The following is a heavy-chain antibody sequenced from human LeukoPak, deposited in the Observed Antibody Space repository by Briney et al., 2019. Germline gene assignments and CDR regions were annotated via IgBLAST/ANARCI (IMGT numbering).Heavy chain of an antibody. CDR3: ARVGGYCTNGVCYTGRSNWFDP. V-gene: IGHV4-39*07. J-gene: IGHJ5*02. D-gene: IGHD2-8*01. CDR2: IYYSGST. CDR1: GGSISSSSYY. Sequence: SETLSLTCTVSGGSISSSSYYWGRIRQPPGKGLECIGLIYYSGSTYYNPSLKSRVTISVDTSKNQFSLKLSSVTAADTAVYYCARVGGYCTNGVCYTGRSNWFDPWGQGTLVTVSS.